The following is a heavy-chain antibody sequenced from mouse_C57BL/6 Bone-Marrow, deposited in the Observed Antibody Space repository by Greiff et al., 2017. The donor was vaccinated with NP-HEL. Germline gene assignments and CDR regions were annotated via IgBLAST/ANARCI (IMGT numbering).Heavy chain of an antibody. J-gene: IGHJ3*01. CDR2: ILPGSGST. CDR1: GYTFTGYW. V-gene: IGHV1-9*01. D-gene: IGHD1-1*01. CDR3: ARERLYYDGSSRGFAY. Sequence: QVQLKQSGAELMKPGASVKLSCKATGYTFTGYWIEWVKQRPGHGLEWIGEILPGSGSTNYNEKFKGKATFTADTSSNTAYMQLSSLTTEDSAIYYCARERLYYDGSSRGFAYWGQGTLVTVSA.